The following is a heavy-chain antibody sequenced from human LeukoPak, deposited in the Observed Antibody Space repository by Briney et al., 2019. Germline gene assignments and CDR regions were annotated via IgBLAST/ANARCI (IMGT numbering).Heavy chain of an antibody. J-gene: IGHJ4*02. CDR1: GFIFNSYD. V-gene: IGHV3-30*18. CDR2: ISYDGSNL. D-gene: IGHD6-13*01. Sequence: GGSLRLSCAVSGFIFNSYDMHWVRQAPGKGLEWVAVISYDGSNLYYADSVKGRFTISRDNSKNTLYLQMNSLRAEDTAVYYCAKDTGYSSSWYGYFDYWGQGTLVTVSS. CDR3: AKDTGYSSSWYGYFDY.